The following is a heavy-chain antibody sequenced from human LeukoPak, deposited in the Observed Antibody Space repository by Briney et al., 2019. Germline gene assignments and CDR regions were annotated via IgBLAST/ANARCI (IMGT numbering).Heavy chain of an antibody. V-gene: IGHV3-7*01. J-gene: IGHJ4*02. CDR2: IKQDGSEK. D-gene: IGHD5-12*01. CDR3: ARDPSGYSGYVRGNY. CDR1: GFTFSSYW. Sequence: GGSLRLSCAASGFTFSSYWMSWVRQAPGKGLEWVANIKQDGSEKYYVDSVKGRFTISRDNAKNSLYLQMNSLRAEDTAVYYCARDPSGYSGYVRGNYWGQGTLVTVSS.